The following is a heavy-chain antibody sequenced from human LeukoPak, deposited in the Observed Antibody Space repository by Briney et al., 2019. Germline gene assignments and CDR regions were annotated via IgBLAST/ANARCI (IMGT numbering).Heavy chain of an antibody. Sequence: PGGSLSLSCAASGFTFSSNYISWVRQAPGKGVEWGSVIYSGGSTYYADYVKGRFTISRDNSKNTLYIQMNSLRPEDTAVYYCARGGTGYWGQGTLVTVSS. V-gene: IGHV3-53*01. CDR3: ARGGTGY. J-gene: IGHJ4*02. CDR1: GFTFSSNY. CDR2: IYSGGST.